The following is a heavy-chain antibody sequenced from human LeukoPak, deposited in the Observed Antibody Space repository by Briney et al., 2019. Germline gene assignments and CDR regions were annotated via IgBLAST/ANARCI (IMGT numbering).Heavy chain of an antibody. CDR2: INTNSGGT. J-gene: IGHJ3*02. Sequence: ASVRLSCKASGYTFTGYYMHWVRQAPGQGLGWMGWINTNSGGTTYAQTFQGWVTMTRDTSISTAYMELSRLKPDDTAVYYCASRIAVAGPPDAFDIWGQGTMVTVSS. D-gene: IGHD6-19*01. CDR1: GYTFTGYY. CDR3: ASRIAVAGPPDAFDI. V-gene: IGHV1-2*04.